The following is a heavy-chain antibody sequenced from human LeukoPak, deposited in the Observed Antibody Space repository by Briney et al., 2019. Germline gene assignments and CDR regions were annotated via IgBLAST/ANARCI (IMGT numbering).Heavy chain of an antibody. CDR3: ARRRVDNDFWSGYYYYGMDV. CDR2: IYYSGST. D-gene: IGHD3-3*01. CDR1: GGSISSYY. Sequence: SETLSLTCTVSGGSISSYYWSWIRQPPGKGLEWIGYIYYSGSTNYNPSLKSRVTISVDTSKNQFSLKLSSVTAADTAVYYCARRRVDNDFWSGYYYYGMDVWGQGTRSPSP. V-gene: IGHV4-59*08. J-gene: IGHJ6*02.